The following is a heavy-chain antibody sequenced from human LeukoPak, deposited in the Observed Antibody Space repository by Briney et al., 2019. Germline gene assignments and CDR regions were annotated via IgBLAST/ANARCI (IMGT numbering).Heavy chain of an antibody. V-gene: IGHV3-23*01. Sequence: GGSLRLSCAASGFTINNYVMTWVRQAPGKGLEWDSYIDGTGDSTNSADSVKGRFTISRDNSKNTLYLQMNSPRAEATAVYYCAKAYDTVGDYWGQGTLVTVSS. CDR1: GFTINNYV. J-gene: IGHJ4*02. CDR2: IDGTGDST. D-gene: IGHD3-9*01. CDR3: AKAYDTVGDY.